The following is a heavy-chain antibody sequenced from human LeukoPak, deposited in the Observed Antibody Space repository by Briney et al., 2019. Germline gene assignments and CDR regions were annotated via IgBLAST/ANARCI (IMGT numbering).Heavy chain of an antibody. CDR1: GFSFSAYG. CDR3: ARDLLGLSHKYVDS. CDR2: IWYDGSKK. Sequence: GGSLRLSCAASGFSFSAYGMHCVRQAPGKGLEWVAYIWYDGSKKEYANSVKGRFTISRDTSKSTVYLQMSSLRPEDTAVYYCARDLLGLSHKYVDSWGQGTLVTVSS. D-gene: IGHD3-16*01. J-gene: IGHJ4*02. V-gene: IGHV3-30*02.